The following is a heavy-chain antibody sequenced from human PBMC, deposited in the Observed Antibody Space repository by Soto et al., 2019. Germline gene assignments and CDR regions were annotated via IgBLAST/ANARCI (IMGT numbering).Heavy chain of an antibody. V-gene: IGHV3-49*03. J-gene: IGHJ4*02. Sequence: LRLSCTASGFTFGDYAMSWFRQAPGKGLEWVGFIRSKAYGGTTEYDASVKGRFTISRDDSKSIAYLQMNSLKTEDTAVYYCTRVPRFYDSSGYYLLSDYWGQGTLVTVSS. CDR3: TRVPRFYDSSGYYLLSDY. CDR2: IRSKAYGGTT. CDR1: GFTFGDYA. D-gene: IGHD3-22*01.